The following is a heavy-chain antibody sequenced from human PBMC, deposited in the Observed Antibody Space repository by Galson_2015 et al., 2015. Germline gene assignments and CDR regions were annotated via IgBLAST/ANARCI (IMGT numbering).Heavy chain of an antibody. CDR1: GFTFNSSA. CDR2: ISYDGSNK. J-gene: IGHJ6*02. Sequence: SLRLSCAASGFTFNSSAMHWVRQAPGWGLEWGAVISYDGSNKYYANSVKGRFTISRVNSKNTLYLHMNSLRAEDTAAYYCARDGAIGHYYYGMDVWGQGTTVTVSS. D-gene: IGHD3-22*01. CDR3: ARDGAIGHYYYGMDV. V-gene: IGHV3-30-3*01.